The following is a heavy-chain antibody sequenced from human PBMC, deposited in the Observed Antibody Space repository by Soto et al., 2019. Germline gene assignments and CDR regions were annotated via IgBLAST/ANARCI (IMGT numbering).Heavy chain of an antibody. J-gene: IGHJ4*01. CDR1: GFTFSDYY. Sequence: LRLSCAASGFTFSDYYMSWIRQAPGKGLEWVSYISSDGTIMYYADSVKGRFTISRDNAKNSLYLQMNSLRAADTAVYYCARDLGYYDSDGYLDYWRHGTLVTVSS. CDR2: ISSDGTIM. V-gene: IGHV3-11*01. CDR3: ARDLGYYDSDGYLDY. D-gene: IGHD3-22*01.